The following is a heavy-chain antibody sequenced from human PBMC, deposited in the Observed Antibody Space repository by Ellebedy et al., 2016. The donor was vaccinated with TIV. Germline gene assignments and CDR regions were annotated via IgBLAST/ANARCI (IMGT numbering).Heavy chain of an antibody. V-gene: IGHV1-3*01. CDR2: INAGNGNT. J-gene: IGHJ4*02. Sequence: AASVKVSCKASGYTFTSYAMHWVRQAPGQRLEWIGWINAGNGNTKYSQKFQGRVTITRDKSASTAYMELSSLRSEDPAVYYCARDSRGVRGVIRAVGYWGQGTLVTVSS. CDR1: GYTFTSYA. CDR3: ARDSRGVRGVIRAVGY. D-gene: IGHD3-10*01.